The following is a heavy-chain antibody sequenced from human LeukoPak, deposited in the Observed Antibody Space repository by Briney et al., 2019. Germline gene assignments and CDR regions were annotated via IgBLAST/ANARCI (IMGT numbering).Heavy chain of an antibody. CDR3: ARGVTTGH. CDR2: IAYDGSNK. J-gene: IGHJ4*02. Sequence: GGSLRLSCAASGFTFISYGMHWVRQAPGKGLEWVAFIAYDGSNKYYADSVKGRFTISRDNSKNTLSLQMNSLRAEDTAVYYCARGVTTGHWGQGTLVTVSS. D-gene: IGHD4-11*01. CDR1: GFTFISYG. V-gene: IGHV3-30*02.